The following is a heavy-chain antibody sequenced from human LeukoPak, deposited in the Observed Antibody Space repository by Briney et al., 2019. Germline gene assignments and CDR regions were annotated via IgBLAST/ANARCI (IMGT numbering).Heavy chain of an antibody. V-gene: IGHV3-11*04. CDR1: GFTFSDYY. CDR2: ISSSGSTI. CDR3: ARLYGGYADAFDI. J-gene: IGHJ3*02. Sequence: PAGSLRLSCAASGFTFSDYYMRWLRQGPGQGLEWGSYISSSGSTIYYADSVKDRLTITRDNAKNSPDLEMTSLRAEDTAVYYCARLYGGYADAFDIWGQGTMVTVSS. D-gene: IGHD4-17*01.